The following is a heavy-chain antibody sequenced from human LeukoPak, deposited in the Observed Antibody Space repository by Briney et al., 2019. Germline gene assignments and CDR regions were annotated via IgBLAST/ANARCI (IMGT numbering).Heavy chain of an antibody. CDR1: GFTFSSYA. CDR2: ISGSGGST. CDR3: VRHCSSSSCYDY. V-gene: IGHV3-23*01. D-gene: IGHD2-15*01. Sequence: GGSLRLSWAASGFTFSSYAMSWVRQAPGKGLEWVSAISGSGGSTYYADSVKGRFTISRDNSKNTLYLQMNSLRAEDTAVYYCVRHCSSSSCYDYWGQGTLVTVSS. J-gene: IGHJ4*02.